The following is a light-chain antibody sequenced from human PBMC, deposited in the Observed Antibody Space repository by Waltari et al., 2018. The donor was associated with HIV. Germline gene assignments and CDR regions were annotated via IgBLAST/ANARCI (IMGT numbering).Light chain of an antibody. CDR3: NSYSSTYTPCV. J-gene: IGLJ1*01. Sequence: QSALTQPASVSGSPGQSITISCTGSSSDVGGYDFVSWYQQHPGKAPKLVIYDVANRPSGISNRFSGSKSGNTASLTISGLQTEDEADYYCNSYSSTYTPCVFGTGTRVTVL. CDR1: SSDVGGYDF. V-gene: IGLV2-14*01. CDR2: DVA.